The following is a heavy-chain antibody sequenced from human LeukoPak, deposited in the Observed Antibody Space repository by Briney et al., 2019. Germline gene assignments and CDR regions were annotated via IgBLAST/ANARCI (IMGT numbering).Heavy chain of an antibody. CDR2: IIPTGGST. V-gene: IGHV1-46*01. D-gene: IGHD6-19*01. CDR1: GYTFTSYY. J-gene: IGHJ4*02. Sequence: ASVKVSCKASGYTFTSYYMHWMRQAPGQGLEWLEMIIPTGGSTTYAHKFQGRVTMTRDTSTSTVYMELSSLRSEDTAVYYCARAYSGWSSDYWGQGTLVTVSS. CDR3: ARAYSGWSSDY.